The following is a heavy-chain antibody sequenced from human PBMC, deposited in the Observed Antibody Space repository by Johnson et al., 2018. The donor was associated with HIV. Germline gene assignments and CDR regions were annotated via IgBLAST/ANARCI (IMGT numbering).Heavy chain of an antibody. CDR1: GFTFSVYD. CDR2: IHYDSIGK. D-gene: IGHD3-10*01. Sequence: QVQLVESGGGVVQSGGSLRLSYDASGFTFSVYDRHWVCQAPGKGLQWVPFIHYDSIGKYYADSVKGRFTISRDNSKNTLYLQMSSLRAEDTAIYYCARDSGKWSGVRFAFDIWGQGTMVTVSS. V-gene: IGHV3-30*02. J-gene: IGHJ3*02. CDR3: ARDSGKWSGVRFAFDI.